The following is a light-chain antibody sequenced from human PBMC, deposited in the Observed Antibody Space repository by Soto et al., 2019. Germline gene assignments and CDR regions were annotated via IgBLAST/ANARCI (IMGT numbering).Light chain of an antibody. CDR3: QQYNKWPPIT. J-gene: IGKJ5*01. Sequence: EIFFTQSPATLSLSRREKATLSCRAGQSVSRYLAWYQQKPGQAPRLLIYGASTRATGIPARFSGSGSGTEFTLTISSLQSEDFAVYYCQQYNKWPPITFGQGTRLEIK. CDR2: GAS. V-gene: IGKV3-15*01. CDR1: QSVSRY.